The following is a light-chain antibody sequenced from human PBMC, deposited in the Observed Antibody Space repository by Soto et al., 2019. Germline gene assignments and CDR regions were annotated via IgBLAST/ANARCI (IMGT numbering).Light chain of an antibody. CDR2: GAS. Sequence: EILMTQSPATLSVSPGERATLSCRASQSVSSNLAWYQQKPGQPPRILIYGASTRDTGIPARFSGSGSGTEFTLTISSLQSEDFAVYYCQQYNNWPRTFGQGTKVDIK. V-gene: IGKV3-15*01. CDR3: QQYNNWPRT. CDR1: QSVSSN. J-gene: IGKJ1*01.